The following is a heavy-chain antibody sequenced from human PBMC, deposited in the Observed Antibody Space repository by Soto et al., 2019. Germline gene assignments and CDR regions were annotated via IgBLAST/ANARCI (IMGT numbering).Heavy chain of an antibody. V-gene: IGHV3-23*01. CDR3: ARGSTDSYPGSRIFDF. Sequence: GGSLRLSCVASGLTFGSRAMSWVRQAPGEGLQWVSTITDTGGNAKYADSVRGRFVISRDNSKKTLYLQMTSLTAEDSAMYFCARGSTDSYPGSRIFDFWGRGTLVTVSS. CDR2: ITDTGGNA. CDR1: GLTFGSRA. D-gene: IGHD3-10*01. J-gene: IGHJ4*02.